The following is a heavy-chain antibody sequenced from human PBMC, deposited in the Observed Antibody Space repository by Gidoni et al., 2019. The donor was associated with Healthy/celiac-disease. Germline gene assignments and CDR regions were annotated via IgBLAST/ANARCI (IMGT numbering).Heavy chain of an antibody. CDR3: ARGGPDGYNVYPRGSYYYGMDV. J-gene: IGHJ6*02. D-gene: IGHD5-12*01. V-gene: IGHV1-69*01. CDR2: IIPIFGTA. Sequence: SCKASGGTFSSYAISWVRQAPGQGLEWMGGIIPIFGTANYAQKFQGRVTITADESTSTAYMELSSLRSEDTAVYYCARGGPDGYNVYPRGSYYYGMDVWGQGTTVTVSS. CDR1: GGTFSSYA.